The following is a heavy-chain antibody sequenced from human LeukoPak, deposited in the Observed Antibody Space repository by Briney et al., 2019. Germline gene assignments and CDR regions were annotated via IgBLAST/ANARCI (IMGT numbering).Heavy chain of an antibody. Sequence: ASVKVSCKASGYTFTSYYMHWVRQAPAQGLEWMGVINPSGGSTSYAQKFQGRVTMTSDMSTSTVYMELSSLRAEDTALYYCAKGFLGGYSWDAFDIWGQGTMVTVSS. J-gene: IGHJ3*02. CDR2: INPSGGST. CDR3: AKGFLGGYSWDAFDI. D-gene: IGHD3-22*01. CDR1: GYTFTSYY. V-gene: IGHV1-46*01.